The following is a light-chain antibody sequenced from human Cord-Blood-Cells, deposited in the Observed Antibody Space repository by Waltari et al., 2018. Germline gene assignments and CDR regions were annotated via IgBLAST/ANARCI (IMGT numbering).Light chain of an antibody. CDR2: LGS. Sequence: DIVMTQSPLSLPVTPGEPASISFRSSKSLLHSNGYNYLDWYLQKPGQSPQLLIYLGSNRASGVPDRFSGSGSGTDFTLKISRVEAEDVGVYYCMQALQTPYTFGQGTKLEIK. CDR1: KSLLHSNGYNY. CDR3: MQALQTPYT. J-gene: IGKJ2*01. V-gene: IGKV2-28*01.